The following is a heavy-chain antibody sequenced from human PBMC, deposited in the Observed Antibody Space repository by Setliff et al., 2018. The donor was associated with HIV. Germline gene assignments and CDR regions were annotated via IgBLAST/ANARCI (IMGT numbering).Heavy chain of an antibody. CDR3: ARDGDYNYYGMDV. Sequence: TLSLTCTVSGGSITSSNWWTWVRQSPGWGLEWIGDTYHSGNTNYNPSLKSRVTISVDTSKNQFSLRLSSVTAADTAVYYCARDGDYNYYGMDVWGQGTTVTVSS. CDR1: GGSITSSNW. J-gene: IGHJ6*02. D-gene: IGHD4-17*01. CDR2: TYHSGNT. V-gene: IGHV4-4*02.